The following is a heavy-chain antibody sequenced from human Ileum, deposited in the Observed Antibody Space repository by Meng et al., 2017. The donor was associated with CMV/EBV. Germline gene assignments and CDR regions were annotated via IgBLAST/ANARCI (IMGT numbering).Heavy chain of an antibody. J-gene: IGHJ5*02. CDR3: ARQVSSSSTYVS. Sequence: EVHLGESWGGWVHPGEPLRLSCAASGFTVSSSYMSWVRQAPGKGLEWVSALYSGGTTYYADSVKGRFAISADNSKNTLYLQMDGLRAEDTAVYYCARQVSSSSTYVSWGQGTLVTVSS. CDR2: LYSGGTT. D-gene: IGHD2-2*01. V-gene: IGHV3-66*04. CDR1: GFTVSSSY.